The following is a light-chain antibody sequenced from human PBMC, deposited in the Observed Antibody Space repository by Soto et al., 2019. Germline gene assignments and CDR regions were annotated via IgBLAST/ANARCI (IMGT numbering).Light chain of an antibody. CDR3: QQYGSSPQT. J-gene: IGKJ3*01. CDR1: QSVSRN. Sequence: IVIRQPPAPLSVSPGERDTHPCQASQSVSRNLAWYQQKPGQAPRLLMYGASSRATGIPDRFTGSRSGTDFTLTISRLEPEDFAVYYCQQYGSSPQTFGPGTKVD. CDR2: GAS. V-gene: IGKV3-20*01.